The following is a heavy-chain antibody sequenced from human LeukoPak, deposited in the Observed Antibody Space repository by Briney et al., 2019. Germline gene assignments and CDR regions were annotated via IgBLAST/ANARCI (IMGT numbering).Heavy chain of an antibody. CDR1: GFTFSSYA. J-gene: IGHJ4*02. V-gene: IGHV3-23*01. CDR3: AKDGRYSGRAYYFDY. Sequence: GGSLRPSCAASGFTFSSYAMSWVRQAPGKGLEWVSAISGSGGSTYYAGSVKGRFTISRDNSKNTLYLQMNSLRAEDTAVYYCAKDGRYSGRAYYFDYWGQGTLVTVSS. D-gene: IGHD2-21*01. CDR2: ISGSGGST.